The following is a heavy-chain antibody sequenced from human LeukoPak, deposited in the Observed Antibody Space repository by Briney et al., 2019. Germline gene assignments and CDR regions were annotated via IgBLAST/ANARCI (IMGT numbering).Heavy chain of an antibody. J-gene: IGHJ5*02. Sequence: PSETLSLTCTVSGYSISSGYYWGWIRQAPGKGLEWIGSIYYSGSTYYNPSLKSRVTISVDTSKNQFSLKLSSVTAADTAVYYCARQHKYGGNALDPWGQGTLVTVSS. CDR1: GYSISSGYY. V-gene: IGHV4-38-2*02. D-gene: IGHD4-23*01. CDR3: ARQHKYGGNALDP. CDR2: IYYSGST.